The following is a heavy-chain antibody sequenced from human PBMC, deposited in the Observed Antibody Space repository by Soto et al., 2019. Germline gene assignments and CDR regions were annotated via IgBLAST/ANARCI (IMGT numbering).Heavy chain of an antibody. CDR1: GASIISNDW. J-gene: IGHJ4*02. CDR2: IFHSGRT. CDR3: ARANLRSGWTFDH. Sequence: PSETLSLTCSVCGASIISNDWWIWIRQTPGKGLEWIGEIFHSGRTNYSPSFKSRVTISVDTSKSQFSLEMASVTAADTAVYYCARANLRSGWTFDHWGQGSPV. D-gene: IGHD6-19*01. V-gene: IGHV4-4*02.